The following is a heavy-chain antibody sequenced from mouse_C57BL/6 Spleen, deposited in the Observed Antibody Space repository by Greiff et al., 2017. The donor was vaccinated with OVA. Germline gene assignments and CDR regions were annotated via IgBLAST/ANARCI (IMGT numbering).Heavy chain of an antibody. CDR3: ARSLDGYYAMDY. J-gene: IGHJ4*01. CDR2: IYPRSGNT. CDR1: GYTFTSYG. V-gene: IGHV1-81*01. D-gene: IGHD2-3*01. Sequence: VQLQQSGAELARPGASVKLSCKASGYTFTSYGISWVKQRTGQGLEWIGEIYPRSGNTYYNEKFKGKAALTADKSSSTAYMELRSLTSEDSAVYFCARSLDGYYAMDYWGQGTSVTVSS.